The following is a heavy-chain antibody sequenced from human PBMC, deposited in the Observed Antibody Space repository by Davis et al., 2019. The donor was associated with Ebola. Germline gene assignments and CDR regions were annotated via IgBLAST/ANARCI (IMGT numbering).Heavy chain of an antibody. Sequence: ASVKVSCKASGYTFTGYYMHWVRQAPGQGLEWMGWINPNSGGTNYAQKFQGRVTMTRDTSISTAYMELSRLRSDDTAVHYCARDATSCSGGSCPADFQHWGQGTLVTVSS. CDR2: INPNSGGT. D-gene: IGHD2-15*01. CDR1: GYTFTGYY. V-gene: IGHV1-2*02. CDR3: ARDATSCSGGSCPADFQH. J-gene: IGHJ1*01.